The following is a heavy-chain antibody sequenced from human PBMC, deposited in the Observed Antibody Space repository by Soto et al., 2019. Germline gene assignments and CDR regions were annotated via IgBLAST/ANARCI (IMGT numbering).Heavy chain of an antibody. V-gene: IGHV6-1*01. J-gene: IGHJ4*02. CDR3: AIDERRPGLFDY. CDR1: GDSVSSNSPA. Sequence: SQTLSLTSAISGDSVSSNSPAWNWIRQSPSRGLEWLGRTYYRSKWYNDYAVSVKSRITINPDTSKNQFSLQLNSVTPEDTAVYYCAIDERRPGLFDYWGQGTLVTVSS. CDR2: TYYRSKWYN. D-gene: IGHD3-10*01.